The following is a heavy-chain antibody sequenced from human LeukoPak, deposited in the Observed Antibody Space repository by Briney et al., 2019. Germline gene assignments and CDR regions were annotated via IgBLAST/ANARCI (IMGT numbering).Heavy chain of an antibody. J-gene: IGHJ4*02. CDR3: ARVVTIFGASNFDY. Sequence: PGGSLRLSCAASGFTFSSYWMSWVRQAPGKGLEWVANIKQDGSEKYYVDSVKGRFTISRDNAKNSLYLQMNSLRAEDTAVYYCARVVTIFGASNFDYWGQGTLVTVSS. CDR2: IKQDGSEK. V-gene: IGHV3-7*01. D-gene: IGHD3-3*01. CDR1: GFTFSSYW.